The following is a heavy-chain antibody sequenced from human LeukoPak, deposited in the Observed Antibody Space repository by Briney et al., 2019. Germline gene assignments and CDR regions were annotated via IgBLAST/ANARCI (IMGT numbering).Heavy chain of an antibody. Sequence: PSQTLSLTCTVSGGSISSGSYYWSWIRQPAGKGLEWIGRIYTSGSTNYNPSLKSRVTISVDTSKNQFSLKLSSVTAADTAVYYCARITVGSGSHHFDYWGQGTLVTVSS. J-gene: IGHJ4*02. D-gene: IGHD3-10*01. CDR2: IYTSGST. CDR1: GGSISSGSYY. V-gene: IGHV4-61*02. CDR3: ARITVGSGSHHFDY.